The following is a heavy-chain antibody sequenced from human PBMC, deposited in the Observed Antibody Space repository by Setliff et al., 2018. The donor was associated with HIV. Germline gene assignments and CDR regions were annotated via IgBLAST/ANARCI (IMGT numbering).Heavy chain of an antibody. V-gene: IGHV1-8*01. Sequence: ASVKVSCKASGYTFTNYDINWVRQAPGHGLEWVGWMSPKSGYTDYAQKFQGRVTMTRNTSINTVYMELSSLKSEDTAVYYCARDKSDIDIWGQGTMVTVSS. CDR3: ARDKSDIDI. J-gene: IGHJ3*02. CDR2: MSPKSGYT. CDR1: GYTFTNYD. D-gene: IGHD3-22*01.